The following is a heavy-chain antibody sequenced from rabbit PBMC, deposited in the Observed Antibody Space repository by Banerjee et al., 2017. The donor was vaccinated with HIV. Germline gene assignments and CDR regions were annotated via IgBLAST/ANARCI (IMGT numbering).Heavy chain of an antibody. CDR3: ARRIGSSPYGSFSL. V-gene: IGHV1S40*01. CDR2: IYAGSSGST. D-gene: IGHD8-1*01. J-gene: IGHJ4*01. CDR1: GFSFSSSYW. Sequence: QSLEESGGDLVKPGASLTLTCTASGFSFSSSYWICWVRQAPGKGLEWIACIYAGSSGSTYYASWAKGRFTISKTSSTTVTLQMTSLTAADTATYFCARRIGSSPYGSFSLWGQGTLVTVS.